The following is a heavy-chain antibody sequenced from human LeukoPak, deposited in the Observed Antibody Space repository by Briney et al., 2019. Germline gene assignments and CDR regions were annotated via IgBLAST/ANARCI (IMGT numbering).Heavy chain of an antibody. Sequence: PGGSLRLSCAASGFTFSSYTMNWVRQAPGKGLEWVSSISSSGSYIYYADSVKGRFTISRDNSKNTLYLQMNSLRAEDTAVYYCAKASKCSGGSCYLYLFFDYWGQGTLVTVSS. CDR2: ISSSGSYI. D-gene: IGHD2-15*01. CDR1: GFTFSSYT. V-gene: IGHV3-21*04. CDR3: AKASKCSGGSCYLYLFFDY. J-gene: IGHJ4*02.